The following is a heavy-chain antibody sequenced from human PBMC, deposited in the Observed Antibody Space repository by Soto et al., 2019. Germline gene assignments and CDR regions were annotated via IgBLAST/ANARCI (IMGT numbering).Heavy chain of an antibody. V-gene: IGHV3-74*01. CDR1: GFTSSKYW. CDR2: IKSDGSST. J-gene: IGHJ6*02. CDR3: ARSVRSGSFPYYYYAMDV. D-gene: IGHD3-10*01. Sequence: PGGSLGLSCAASGFTSSKYWMHWVRQAPGKGLVWVSRIKSDGSSTSYADSVKGRFTISRDNAKNTLDLQMHGLRAEDMAVYYCARSVRSGSFPYYYYAMDVWGQGTTVTVS.